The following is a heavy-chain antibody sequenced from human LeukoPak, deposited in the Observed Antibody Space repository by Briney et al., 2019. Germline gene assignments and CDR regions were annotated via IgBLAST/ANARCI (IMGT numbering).Heavy chain of an antibody. J-gene: IGHJ4*02. CDR2: ISSSSSYI. CDR1: GFTFSSCS. V-gene: IGHV3-21*01. D-gene: IGHD6-13*01. CDR3: ARAGILPRYPDY. Sequence: GGSLRLSCAASGFTFSSCSMNWVRRAPGGGLEWVSSISSSSSYIYYGDSVKGRFTISRDNAKNSLYLQMNSLRPEATAVYYCARAGILPRYPDYWGQGTLATAPS.